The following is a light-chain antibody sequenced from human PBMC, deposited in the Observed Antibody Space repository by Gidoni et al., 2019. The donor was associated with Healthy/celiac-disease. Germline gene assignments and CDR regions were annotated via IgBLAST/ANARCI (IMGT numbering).Light chain of an antibody. V-gene: IGKV3-20*01. Sequence: IVLTQSPGTLSLSPGERATLSCRASQSVSSSYLAWYQQKPGQAPRPLIYGASSRATGIPDRFSGSGSGTDFTLTISRLAPEDFAVYYCPQYGSSPPWTFGQGTKVEIK. J-gene: IGKJ1*01. CDR3: PQYGSSPPWT. CDR2: GAS. CDR1: QSVSSSY.